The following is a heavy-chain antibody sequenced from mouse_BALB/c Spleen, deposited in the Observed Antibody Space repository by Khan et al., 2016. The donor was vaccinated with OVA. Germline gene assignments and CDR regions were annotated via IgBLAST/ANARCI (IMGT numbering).Heavy chain of an antibody. V-gene: IGHV5-6-5*01. J-gene: IGHJ3*01. Sequence: DVQLVESGGGLVKPGGSLKVSCAASGFTFSNYGMSWVRQTPEKRLEWVASISSGGTTYYPDSVKGRFTISRDDARNILYLQMSSLRSEDTAMYYCARDYWFVYWGQGTLVTVSA. CDR3: ARDYWFVY. CDR1: GFTFSNYG. CDR2: ISSGGTT.